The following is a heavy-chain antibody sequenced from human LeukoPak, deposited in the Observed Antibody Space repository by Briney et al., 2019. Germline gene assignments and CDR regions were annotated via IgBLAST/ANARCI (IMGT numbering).Heavy chain of an antibody. Sequence: MPSETLSLTCSVSGGSISSSSYFWGWICQPPGKGLEWIASVHYSGSTCYNPSLKSRLTISVDTSKNQFSLELSSVTAADTALYFCARQLYVSGSYYAPMDVWGKGTTVTISS. CDR2: VHYSGST. V-gene: IGHV4-39*01. CDR1: GGSISSSSYF. D-gene: IGHD3-10*01. CDR3: ARQLYVSGSYYAPMDV. J-gene: IGHJ6*03.